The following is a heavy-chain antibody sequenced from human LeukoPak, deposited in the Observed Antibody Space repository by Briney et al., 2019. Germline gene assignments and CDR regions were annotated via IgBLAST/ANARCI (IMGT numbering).Heavy chain of an antibody. Sequence: SETLSLTCTVSGGSFSSYYWTWIRQPPGKGLEWIGYIDHSGSTNYNPSLKSRVTISSDTSKNQFSLDLSSVTAADTAVYYCARPSQVASDTSGYLDYWGQGTLVTVSS. J-gene: IGHJ4*02. CDR2: IDHSGST. CDR3: ARPSQVASDTSGYLDY. D-gene: IGHD3-22*01. CDR1: GGSFSSYY. V-gene: IGHV4-59*01.